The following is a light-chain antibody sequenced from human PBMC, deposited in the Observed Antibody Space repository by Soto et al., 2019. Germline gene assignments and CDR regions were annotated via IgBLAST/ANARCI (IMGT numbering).Light chain of an antibody. CDR2: GAS. CDR1: QSVSSSY. J-gene: IGKJ1*01. V-gene: IGKV3-20*01. CDR3: QEYGSSRT. Sequence: EIVLTQSPGTLSLSPGETATLSCRASQSVSSSYLAWYQQKPGQAPRLLIYGASSRATDIPDRFSGSGSGTDFTLTISSLEPEDFAVYYCQEYGSSRTFGQGTKVEI.